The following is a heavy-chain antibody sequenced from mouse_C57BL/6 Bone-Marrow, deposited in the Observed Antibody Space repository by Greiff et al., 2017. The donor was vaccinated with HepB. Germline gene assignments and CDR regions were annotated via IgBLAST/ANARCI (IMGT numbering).Heavy chain of an antibody. J-gene: IGHJ4*01. V-gene: IGHV1-55*01. Sequence: VQLQQSGAELVKPGASVKMSCKASGYTFTSYWITWVKQRPGQGLEWIGDIYPGSGSTNYNEKFKSKATLTVDTSSSTAYMQLSSLTSEDSAVYYCARENGYYGSYYAMDYWGQGTSVTVSS. CDR2: IYPGSGST. CDR1: GYTFTSYW. CDR3: ARENGYYGSYYAMDY. D-gene: IGHD1-1*01.